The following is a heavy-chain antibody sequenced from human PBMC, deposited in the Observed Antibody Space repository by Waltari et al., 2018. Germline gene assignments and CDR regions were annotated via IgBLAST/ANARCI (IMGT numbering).Heavy chain of an antibody. D-gene: IGHD6-19*01. CDR1: GFTFSNAW. V-gene: IGHV3-15*01. CDR3: TTLSEVAGFDY. Sequence: EVQLVESGGGLVKPGGSLRLSCAASGFTFSNAWMSWVRQAPGKGLEWVGRIKSKNDGGKTDYAAPVKGRFTISRDDSKNTLYLQMNSLKTEDTAVDYCTTLSEVAGFDYWGQGTLVTVSS. CDR2: IKSKNDGGKT. J-gene: IGHJ4*02.